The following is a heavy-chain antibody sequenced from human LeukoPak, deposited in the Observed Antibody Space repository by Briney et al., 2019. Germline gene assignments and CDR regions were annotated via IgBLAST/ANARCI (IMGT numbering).Heavy chain of an antibody. V-gene: IGHV6-1*01. CDR2: TYYRSKWYN. D-gene: IGHD2-8*01. Sequence: SQTLSLTCAISGDSVSSNSAAWNWIRQSPSRGLEWLGRTYYRSKWYNGYAVSVKSRVTINPDTSKNQFSLQLNSVTPEDTAVYYCARVFSNAYDTSFDYWGQGTLVTVSS. J-gene: IGHJ4*02. CDR1: GDSVSSNSAA. CDR3: ARVFSNAYDTSFDY.